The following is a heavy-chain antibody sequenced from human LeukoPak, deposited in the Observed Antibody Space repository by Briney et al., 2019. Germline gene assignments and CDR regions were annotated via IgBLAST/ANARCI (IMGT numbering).Heavy chain of an antibody. V-gene: IGHV4-61*02. CDR1: GGSISSGSYY. CDR3: ARAVRKYDFWVEWFDP. J-gene: IGHJ5*02. Sequence: SETLSLTCTVSGGSISSGSYYWSWIRQPAGKGLEWIGRIYTSGSTNYNPSLKSRVTMSVDTSKNQFSLKLSSVTAADTAVYYCARAVRKYDFWVEWFDPWGQGTLVTVSS. D-gene: IGHD3-3*01. CDR2: IYTSGST.